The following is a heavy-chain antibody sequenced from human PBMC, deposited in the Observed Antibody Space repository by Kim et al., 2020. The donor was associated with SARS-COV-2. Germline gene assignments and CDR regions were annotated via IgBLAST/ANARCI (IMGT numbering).Heavy chain of an antibody. J-gene: IGHJ4*02. CDR3: ARAPIAYCGGDCYSFDY. V-gene: IGHV3-30*04. D-gene: IGHD2-21*02. CDR2: ISYDGSNK. Sequence: GGSLRLSCAASGFTFSSYAMHWVRQAPGKGLEWVAVISYDGSNKYYADSVKGRFTISRDNSKNTLYLQMNSLRAEDTAVYYCARAPIAYCGGDCYSFDYWGQGTLVTVSS. CDR1: GFTFSSYA.